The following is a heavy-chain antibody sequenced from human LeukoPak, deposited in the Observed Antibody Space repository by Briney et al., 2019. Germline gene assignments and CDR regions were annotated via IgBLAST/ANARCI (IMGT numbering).Heavy chain of an antibody. D-gene: IGHD3-22*01. CDR3: AMIVVVIPGNDAFDI. CDR2: INPSGGST. Sequence: ASVKVSCKASGYTFTSYYMHWVRQAPGQGLEWMGIINPSGGSTSYARKFQGRVTMIRDTSTSTVYMELSSLRSEDTAVYYCAMIVVVIPGNDAFDIWGQGTMVTVSS. J-gene: IGHJ3*02. CDR1: GYTFTSYY. V-gene: IGHV1-46*03.